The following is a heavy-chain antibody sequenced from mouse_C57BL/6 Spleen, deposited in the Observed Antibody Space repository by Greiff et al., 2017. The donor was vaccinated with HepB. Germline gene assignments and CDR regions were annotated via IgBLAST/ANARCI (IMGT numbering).Heavy chain of an antibody. J-gene: IGHJ3*01. CDR3: ARVDYDGWFAY. D-gene: IGHD2-4*01. Sequence: DVKLQESGPGLVKPSQSLSLTCSVTGYSITSGYYWNWIRQFPGNKLEWMGYISYDGSNNYNPSLKNRISITRDTSKNQFFLKLNSVTTEDTATYYCARVDYDGWFAYWGQGTLVTVSA. V-gene: IGHV3-6*01. CDR1: GYSITSGYY. CDR2: ISYDGSN.